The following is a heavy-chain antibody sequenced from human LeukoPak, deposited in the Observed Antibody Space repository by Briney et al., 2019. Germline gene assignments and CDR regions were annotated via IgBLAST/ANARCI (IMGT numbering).Heavy chain of an antibody. J-gene: IGHJ6*02. V-gene: IGHV3-11*01. CDR3: AIDRGKYDYIWGSYRPASGGYYYGMDV. Sequence: GGSMRLSCTADTLTFSDDYMSWIRQAAGNGLEWVSYISSGGNTIYYADSVQGRFTISRVNAKNSLYLQMNSLRAEETAVYYCAIDRGKYDYIWGSYRPASGGYYYGMDVWGQGTTVTVSS. D-gene: IGHD3-16*02. CDR2: ISSGGNTI. CDR1: TLTFSDDY.